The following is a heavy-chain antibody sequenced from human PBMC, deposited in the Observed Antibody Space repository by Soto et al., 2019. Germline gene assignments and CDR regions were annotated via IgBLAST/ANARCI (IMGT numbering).Heavy chain of an antibody. Sequence: VQLVESGGGVVQPGRSLRLPCEASGFTFSRYGMHWVRQAPGMGLEWVAVISWDGLAQYYGDSVKGRFTISRDNSQSTLYLQMNSLRAGDTAIYYCAKETIQVGGPNYFDYWGQGVLVTVSS. CDR2: ISWDGLAQ. CDR3: AKETIQVGGPNYFDY. J-gene: IGHJ4*02. CDR1: GFTFSRYG. D-gene: IGHD1-1*01. V-gene: IGHV3-30*18.